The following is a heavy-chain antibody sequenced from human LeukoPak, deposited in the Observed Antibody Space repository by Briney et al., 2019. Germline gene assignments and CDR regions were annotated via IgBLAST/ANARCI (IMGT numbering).Heavy chain of an antibody. CDR1: GYSFTSYW. D-gene: IGHD6-13*01. J-gene: IGHJ4*02. CDR3: ASLYSSSWLYFDY. Sequence: GESLKISCKGSGYSFTSYWIGWVRQVPGKGLEWMGIIYPGDSDTRYSPSFQGQVTISADKSISTAYLQWSSLKASDTAMYYCASLYSSSWLYFDYWGQGTLVTVSS. V-gene: IGHV5-51*01. CDR2: IYPGDSDT.